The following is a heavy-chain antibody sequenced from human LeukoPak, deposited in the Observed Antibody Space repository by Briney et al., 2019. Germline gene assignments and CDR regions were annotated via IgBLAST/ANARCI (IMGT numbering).Heavy chain of an antibody. CDR1: RGTFSSYG. CDR2: IIPILGIP. J-gene: IGHJ4*02. Sequence: ASVEVSCKASRGTFSSYGISWVRQAPGQGLGRMGGIIPILGIPNYAQKFQGRITITADESTSTAYLELSSLRSEDAAVYYCATDLGGHNSFSIVGVTVDYWGQGTLVTVSS. CDR3: ATDLGGHNSFSIVGVTVDY. D-gene: IGHD1-26*01. V-gene: IGHV1-69*10.